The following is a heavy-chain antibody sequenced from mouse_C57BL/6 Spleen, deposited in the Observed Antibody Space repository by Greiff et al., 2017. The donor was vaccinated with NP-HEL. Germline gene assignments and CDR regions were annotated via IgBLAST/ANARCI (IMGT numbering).Heavy chain of an antibody. CDR1: GYTFTSYW. Sequence: VQLQQPGAELVKPGASVKLSCKASGYTFTSYWMQWVKQRPGQGLEWIGEIDPSDSYTNYNQKFKGKATLTVDTSSSTAYMQLSSLTSEDSAVYYWARPYVQGAWFAYWGQGTLVTVSA. D-gene: IGHD6-5*01. CDR3: ARPYVQGAWFAY. J-gene: IGHJ3*01. V-gene: IGHV1-50*01. CDR2: IDPSDSYT.